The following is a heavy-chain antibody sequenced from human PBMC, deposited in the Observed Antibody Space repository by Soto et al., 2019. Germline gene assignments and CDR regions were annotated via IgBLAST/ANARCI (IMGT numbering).Heavy chain of an antibody. V-gene: IGHV3-21*06. Sequence: GSLRLSCAASGFTFTRYSMNWVRQAPGKGLEWVSSISSTTNYIYYGDSMKGRFTISRDNAKNSLYLEMNSLRAEDTAVYYCARESEDPTSNFDYWGQGTLVTVSS. CDR2: ISSTTNYI. J-gene: IGHJ4*02. CDR3: ARESEDPTSNFDY. CDR1: GFTFTRYS.